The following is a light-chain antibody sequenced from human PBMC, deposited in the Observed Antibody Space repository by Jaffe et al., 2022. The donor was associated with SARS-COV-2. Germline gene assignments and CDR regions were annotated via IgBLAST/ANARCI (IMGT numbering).Light chain of an antibody. CDR3: KSYTSSSTLV. V-gene: IGLV2-14*03. CDR1: RWDVGYGAF. CDR2: DVT. J-gene: IGLJ1*01. Sequence: QSGLTQPASVSGSPGQSITISCTGTRWDVGYGAFVSWYQQHPGKAPKLLIFDVTNRPSGVSDRFSGSRSGYTASLTISGLQAEDEGDYYCKSYTSSSTLVFGTGTRVTVL.